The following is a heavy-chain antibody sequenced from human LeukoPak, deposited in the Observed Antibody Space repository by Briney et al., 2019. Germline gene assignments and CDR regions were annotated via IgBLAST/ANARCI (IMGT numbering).Heavy chain of an antibody. J-gene: IGHJ4*02. D-gene: IGHD3-22*01. CDR3: ARAPYYYDSTSGY. V-gene: IGHV4-34*01. Sequence: PSETLSPTCTVSGGSISGYYWSWIRQPPGRGLEWIGEINHSGSTNYNPSLKSRVTISVDTSKNQFSLKLSSVTAADTAVYYCARAPYYYDSTSGYWGQGTLVTVSS. CDR2: INHSGST. CDR1: GGSISGYY.